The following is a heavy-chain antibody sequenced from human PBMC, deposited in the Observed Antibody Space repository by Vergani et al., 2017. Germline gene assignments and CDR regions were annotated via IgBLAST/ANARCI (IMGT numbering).Heavy chain of an antibody. CDR1: GGSISSYY. J-gene: IGHJ3*02. CDR2: IYYSGST. Sequence: QVQLQESGPGLVKPSETLSLTCTVSGGSISSYYWSWIRQPPGKGLEWIGYIYYSGSTNYNPSLKSRVTISVDTSKNQFSLKLSSVTAADTAVYYGARGVVAAAGDAFDIWGQGTMVTVSS. V-gene: IGHV4-59*01. D-gene: IGHD6-13*01. CDR3: ARGVVAAAGDAFDI.